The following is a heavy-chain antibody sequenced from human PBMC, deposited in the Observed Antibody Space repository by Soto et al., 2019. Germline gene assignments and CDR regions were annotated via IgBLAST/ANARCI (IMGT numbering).Heavy chain of an antibody. CDR2: ISAYNGNT. D-gene: IGHD5-18*01. CDR1: GYTFTSYG. Sequence: ASVKVSCKASGYTFTSYGISWVRQAPGQGLEWMGWISAYNGNTNYAQKFQGRVTITADESTSTAYMELSSLRSEDTAVYYCARGILDTAMVTPPHYYYGMDVWGQGTTVTVSS. J-gene: IGHJ6*02. CDR3: ARGILDTAMVTPPHYYYGMDV. V-gene: IGHV1-18*01.